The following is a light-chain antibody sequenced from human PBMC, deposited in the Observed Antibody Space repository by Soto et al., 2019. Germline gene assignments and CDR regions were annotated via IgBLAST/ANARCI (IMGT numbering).Light chain of an antibody. CDR3: QQYGSSPPWT. J-gene: IGKJ1*01. CDR2: GAS. V-gene: IGKV3-20*01. CDR1: QSVSSSY. Sequence: EIVLTQSPGTLSLSPGERATLSCRASQSVSSSYLAWYQQKPGQAPRLLIYGASSRATGIPDRFSGSGSETAFTLTISRLEPEDFAVYYCQQYGSSPPWTFGQGTQVEIK.